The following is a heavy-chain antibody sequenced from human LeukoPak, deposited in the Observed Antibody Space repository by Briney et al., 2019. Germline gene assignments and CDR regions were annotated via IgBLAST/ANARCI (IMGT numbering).Heavy chain of an antibody. CDR1: GFTFSDHY. V-gene: IGHV3-53*04. Sequence: AGGSLRLSCVASGFTFSDHYMNWVRQAPGKGLEWVSVIYSGGSTYYADSVKGRFTISRHNSKNTLYLQMNSLRAEDTAVYYCARAPSGYYYFLDYWGQGTLVTVSS. J-gene: IGHJ4*02. CDR2: IYSGGST. D-gene: IGHD3-22*01. CDR3: ARAPSGYYYFLDY.